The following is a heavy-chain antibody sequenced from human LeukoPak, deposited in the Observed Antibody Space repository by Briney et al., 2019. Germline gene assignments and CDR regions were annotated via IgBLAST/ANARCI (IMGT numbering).Heavy chain of an antibody. CDR2: ISYDGSNK. Sequence: PGRSLRLSCAASGFTFNSYSMHWVRQAPGKGLEWVAVISYDGSNKYYADSVKSRFTISRDNSKNTLYLQMNSLRTEDTAVFYCARQAARPYDYWGQGTLVTVSS. V-gene: IGHV3-30-3*01. D-gene: IGHD6-6*01. CDR1: GFTFNSYS. CDR3: ARQAARPYDY. J-gene: IGHJ4*02.